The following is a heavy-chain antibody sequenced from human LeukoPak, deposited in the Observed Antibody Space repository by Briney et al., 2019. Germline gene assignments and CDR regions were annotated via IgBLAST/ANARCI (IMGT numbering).Heavy chain of an antibody. Sequence: PGGSLRLSCAASGFSVSDNYMNWVRQTPGKGLEWVSSISSSSSYIYYADSVKGRFTVSRDNAKNSLYLQMNSLRAEDTAVYYCARDLAVAAHFDYWGQGTLVTVSS. J-gene: IGHJ4*02. D-gene: IGHD6-19*01. CDR3: ARDLAVAAHFDY. CDR1: GFSVSDNY. CDR2: ISSSSSYI. V-gene: IGHV3-21*01.